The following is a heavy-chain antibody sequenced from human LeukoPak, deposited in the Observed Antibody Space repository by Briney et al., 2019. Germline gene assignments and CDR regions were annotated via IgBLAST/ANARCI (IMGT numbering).Heavy chain of an antibody. Sequence: ASVKVSCKASGYTFTGYYMHWVRQAPGQGLEWMGWINPNSGGTNYAQKFQGRVTMTRDTSISTAYMELSRLRSDDTAVYYCARSSHYYDSSGYYYHDAFDIWGQGTMVTVSS. D-gene: IGHD3-22*01. CDR2: INPNSGGT. V-gene: IGHV1-2*02. CDR1: GYTFTGYY. J-gene: IGHJ3*02. CDR3: ARSSHYYDSSGYYYHDAFDI.